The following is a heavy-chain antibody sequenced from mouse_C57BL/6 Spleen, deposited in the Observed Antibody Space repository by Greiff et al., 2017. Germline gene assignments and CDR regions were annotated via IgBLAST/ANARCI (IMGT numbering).Heavy chain of an antibody. D-gene: IGHD1-1*01. Sequence: EVQLLESGGGLVKPGGSLKLSCAASGFTFSDYGMHWVRQAPEQGLEWVAYISSGSSTIYYADTVKGRFTISRDNAKNTLFLQMTSLRSEDTAMYYCARTYGSIYYAMDYWGQGTSVTVSS. V-gene: IGHV5-17*01. CDR1: GFTFSDYG. CDR2: ISSGSSTI. J-gene: IGHJ4*01. CDR3: ARTYGSIYYAMDY.